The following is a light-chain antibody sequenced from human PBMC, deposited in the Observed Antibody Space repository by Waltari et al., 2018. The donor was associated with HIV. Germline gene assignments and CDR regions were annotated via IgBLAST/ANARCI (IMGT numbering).Light chain of an antibody. CDR2: WAS. Sequence: DIVMTQSPDSLPVSLGERATINCTSSQSILYSSDNRYYLAWYQQKARQPPKLLISWASTRESGVPDRFSASGSGTDFTLTITRLQAEDVAIYHCQQYFRIPPTFGGGTKVEIK. CDR3: QQYFRIPPT. CDR1: QSILYSSDNRYY. J-gene: IGKJ4*01. V-gene: IGKV4-1*01.